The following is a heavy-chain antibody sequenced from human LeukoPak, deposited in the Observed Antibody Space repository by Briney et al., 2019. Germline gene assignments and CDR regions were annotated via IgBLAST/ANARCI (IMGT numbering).Heavy chain of an antibody. CDR3: AYCTNGVCYRGGVYGMDV. V-gene: IGHV1-69*02. J-gene: IGHJ6*02. CDR2: IIPILGIA. Sequence: ASVKVSCKASGGTFSSYTISWVRQAPGQGLEWMGRIIPILGIANYAQKFQGRVTITADKSTSTAYMELSNLRSEDTAVYYCAYCTNGVCYRGGVYGMDVWGQGTTVTVSS. CDR1: GGTFSSYT. D-gene: IGHD2-8*01.